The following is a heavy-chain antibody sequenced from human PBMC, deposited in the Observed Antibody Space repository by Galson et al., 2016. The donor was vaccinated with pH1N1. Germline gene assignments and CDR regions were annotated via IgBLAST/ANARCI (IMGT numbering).Heavy chain of an antibody. Sequence: SVKVSCKASGGAFTSYAFTWVRQAPGQGLEWMGGTIPVFGAPTYAQKFQGRVTITTDDSTRTAYMELRSLRSEDTAVYCCATRRGKDYSDRGGYLAYWGQGTLVTVSS. CDR2: TIPVFGAP. D-gene: IGHD3-22*01. CDR3: ATRRGKDYSDRGGYLAY. V-gene: IGHV1-69*05. CDR1: GGAFTSYA. J-gene: IGHJ4*02.